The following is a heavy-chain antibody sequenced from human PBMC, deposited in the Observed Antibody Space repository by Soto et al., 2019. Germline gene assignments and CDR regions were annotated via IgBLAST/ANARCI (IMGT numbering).Heavy chain of an antibody. CDR3: ANTHDGDCYSCYYYGMDV. V-gene: IGHV3-30*18. Sequence: QVQLVESGGGVVQPGRSLRLSCAASGFTFSSYGMHWVRQAPGKGLEWVAVISYDGSNKYYADSVEGRFTISRDKSKNPLYLQMNSLRAEDTAVYYCANTHDGDCYSCYYYGMDVWGQGTTVTVSS. CDR1: GFTFSSYG. J-gene: IGHJ6*02. CDR2: ISYDGSNK. D-gene: IGHD2-21*02.